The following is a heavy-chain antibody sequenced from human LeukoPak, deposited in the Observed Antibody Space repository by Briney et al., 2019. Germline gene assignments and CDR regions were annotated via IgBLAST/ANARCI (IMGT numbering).Heavy chain of an antibody. Sequence: GGSLRLSCAASGFTVSSNYMSWVRQAPGKGLEWVSVIYSGGSTYYADSVKGRFTISRDNSKNTLYLQMNSLRAEDTAVYYCHSSSYPTNWFDHWGQGTLVTVSS. D-gene: IGHD6-13*01. V-gene: IGHV3-66*02. CDR1: GFTVSSNY. CDR3: HSSSYPTNWFDH. J-gene: IGHJ5*02. CDR2: IYSGGST.